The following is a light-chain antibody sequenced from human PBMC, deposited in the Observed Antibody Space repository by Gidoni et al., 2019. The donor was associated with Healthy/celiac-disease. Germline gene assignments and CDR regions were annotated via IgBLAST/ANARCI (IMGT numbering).Light chain of an antibody. CDR1: QSVSSY. CDR2: DAS. J-gene: IGKJ4*01. V-gene: IGKV3-11*01. CDR3: QQRSNWPT. Sequence: EIVLTPSPATLSLSSGERATPSCRASQSVSSYLAWYQQKPGQAPRLLIYDASNRATGITARFSGSGSVTDFTLTISGLEPEDFAVYYCQQRSNWPTFGGGTKVEIK.